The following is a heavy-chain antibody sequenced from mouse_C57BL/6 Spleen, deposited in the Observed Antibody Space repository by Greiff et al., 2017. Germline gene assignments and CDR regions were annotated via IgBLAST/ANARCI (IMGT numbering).Heavy chain of an antibody. CDR1: GYTFTSYW. CDR2: IDPSDSYT. V-gene: IGHV1-50*01. Sequence: QVQLQQPGAELVKPGASVKLSCKASGYTFTSYWMQWVKQRPGQGLEWIGEIDPSDSYTNYNQKFKGKATLTVDTSSSTAYMQLSSLTSEDSAVYYCTRRDGSESWGQGTTLTVSS. J-gene: IGHJ2*01. CDR3: TRRDGSES. D-gene: IGHD1-1*01.